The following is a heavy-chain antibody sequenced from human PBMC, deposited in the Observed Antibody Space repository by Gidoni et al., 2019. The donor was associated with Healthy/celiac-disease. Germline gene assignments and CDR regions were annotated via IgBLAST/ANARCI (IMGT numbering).Heavy chain of an antibody. Sequence: EVQLVESGGGLVKPGGSLRLSCAASAFTFSNAWMSWVRQAPGKGLEWVGRIKSKTDGGTTDYATPVKGRFTISRDDSKNTLYLQMNSLKTEDTAVYYCTSKENSYDSSGWGQGTLVTVSS. D-gene: IGHD3-22*01. V-gene: IGHV3-15*01. CDR1: AFTFSNAW. J-gene: IGHJ4*02. CDR3: TSKENSYDSSG. CDR2: IKSKTDGGTT.